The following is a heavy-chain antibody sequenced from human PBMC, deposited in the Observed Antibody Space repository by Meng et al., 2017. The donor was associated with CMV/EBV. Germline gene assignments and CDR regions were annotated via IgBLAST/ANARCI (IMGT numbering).Heavy chain of an antibody. CDR3: AREWVLSRGRKQNAFDI. D-gene: IGHD1-26*01. J-gene: IGHJ3*02. V-gene: IGHV3-20*01. CDR1: GFTFDDYG. Sequence: GESLKISCAASGFTFDDYGMSWVRQAPGKGLEWVSGINWNGGSTGYADSVKGRFTISRDNAKNSLYLQMNSQRAEDTALYHCAREWVLSRGRKQNAFDIWGQGTMVTVSS. CDR2: INWNGGST.